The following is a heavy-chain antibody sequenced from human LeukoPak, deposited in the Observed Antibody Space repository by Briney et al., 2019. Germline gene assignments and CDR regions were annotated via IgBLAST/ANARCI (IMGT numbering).Heavy chain of an antibody. CDR3: ARDSVVWGAFGGVIVIPETSFDY. D-gene: IGHD3-16*02. Sequence: GGSLRLSCAASGFTFSSFWMSWVRQAPGKGLEWVANIKQDGSEKYYVDSVKGRFTISRHNAKNSLYLQMNSLRAEDTAVYYCARDSVVWGAFGGVIVIPETSFDYWGQGTLVTVSS. CDR2: IKQDGSEK. CDR1: GFTFSSFW. V-gene: IGHV3-7*01. J-gene: IGHJ4*02.